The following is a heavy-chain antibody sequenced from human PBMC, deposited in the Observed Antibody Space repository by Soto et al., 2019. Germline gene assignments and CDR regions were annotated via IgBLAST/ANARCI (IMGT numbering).Heavy chain of an antibody. CDR2: IIPIFGTA. D-gene: IGHD3-10*01. V-gene: IGHV1-69*13. CDR3: ARQRITMVRVVLTGPSRYGMDV. J-gene: IGHJ6*02. Sequence: SVKVSCKASGGTFSSYAISWVRQAPGQGLEWMGGIIPIFGTANYAQKFQGRVTITADESTSTAYMELSSLRSEDTAVYYCARQRITMVRVVLTGPSRYGMDVWGQGTTVTVSS. CDR1: GGTFSSYA.